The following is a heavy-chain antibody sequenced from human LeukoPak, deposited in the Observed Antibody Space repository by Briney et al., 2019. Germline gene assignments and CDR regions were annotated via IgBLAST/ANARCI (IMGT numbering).Heavy chain of an antibody. D-gene: IGHD3-22*01. J-gene: IGHJ4*02. Sequence: SETLSLTCTVSGGSISSYYWSWIRQPPGKGLEWIGYIYYSGSTNYNPSLKSRVTISVDTSKNQFSLKLSSVTAADTAVYYCAREGDSSVLDYWGQGTLVTVSS. CDR3: AREGDSSVLDY. V-gene: IGHV4-59*01. CDR1: GGSISSYY. CDR2: IYYSGST.